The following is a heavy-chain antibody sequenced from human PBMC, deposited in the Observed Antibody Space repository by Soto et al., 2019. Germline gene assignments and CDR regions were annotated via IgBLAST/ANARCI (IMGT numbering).Heavy chain of an antibody. CDR2: IFYTGTT. V-gene: IGHV4-39*02. Sequence: SETLSLTCSVSGGSINYNSYHWGWIRQPPGQGLEWIGSIFYTGTTFYNPSLESRVTMSVDTSKNSFSLHLTSVTAADIAVYFCARLVVVAPVANVWGQGTLVTVPQ. D-gene: IGHD2-2*01. J-gene: IGHJ4*02. CDR1: GGSINYNSYH. CDR3: ARLVVVAPVANV.